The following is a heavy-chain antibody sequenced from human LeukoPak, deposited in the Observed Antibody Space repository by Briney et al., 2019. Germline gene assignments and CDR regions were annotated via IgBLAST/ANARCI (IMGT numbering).Heavy chain of an antibody. CDR1: GFTFSSYW. CDR3: ASKSSGWYWYFQH. CDR2: IKQDGSEK. J-gene: IGHJ1*01. Sequence: PGGSLRLSCAASGFTFSSYWMSWVRQAPGKGLEWVANIKQDGSEKYYVDSVKGRFTISRDNAKNSLYLQMNSLRAGDTAVYYCASKSSGWYWYFQHWGQGTLVTVSS. V-gene: IGHV3-7*01. D-gene: IGHD6-19*01.